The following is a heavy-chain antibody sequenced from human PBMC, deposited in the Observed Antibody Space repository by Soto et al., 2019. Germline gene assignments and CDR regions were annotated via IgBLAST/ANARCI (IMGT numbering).Heavy chain of an antibody. CDR2: IKSKTDGGTT. Sequence: GGSLRLSCAASGFTFSNAWMSWVRQAPGKGLEWVGRIKSKTDGGTTDYAAPVKGRFTISRDDSKNTLYLQMDRLKTEDTAVYYCTTNVLIWFGELFRPPYYYYGMDVWGQGTTVTVSS. V-gene: IGHV3-15*01. D-gene: IGHD3-10*01. CDR1: GFTFSNAW. J-gene: IGHJ6*02. CDR3: TTNVLIWFGELFRPPYYYYGMDV.